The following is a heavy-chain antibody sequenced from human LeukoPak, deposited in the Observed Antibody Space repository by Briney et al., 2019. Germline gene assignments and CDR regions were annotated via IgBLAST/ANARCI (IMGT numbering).Heavy chain of an antibody. D-gene: IGHD2-2*01. V-gene: IGHV1-2*02. J-gene: IGHJ4*02. CDR3: ARGDRYCISTSCSPDY. CDR1: GYTFTAYF. Sequence: ASVKVSCKASGYTFTAYFMHWVRQAPGQGLEWMGWINPHSGGRNYAQKFQGRVTMTRDTSISTAYMELSRLRSDDTAVYYCARGDRYCISTSCSPDYWGQGTLVTVSS. CDR2: INPHSGGR.